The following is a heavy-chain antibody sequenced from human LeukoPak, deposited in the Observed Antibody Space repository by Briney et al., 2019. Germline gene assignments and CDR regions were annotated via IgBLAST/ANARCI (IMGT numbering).Heavy chain of an antibody. CDR2: ISAYNGNT. J-gene: IGHJ5*02. CDR3: ARRYCGGDCQDWFDP. V-gene: IGHV1-18*01. D-gene: IGHD2-21*02. Sequence: ASVKVSCKASGYTFTSYGISWVRQAPGQGLEWMGWISAYNGNTNYAQKFQGRVTMTTGTSTSTAYMELRSLRSDDTAVYYCARRYCGGDCQDWFDPWGQGTLVTVSS. CDR1: GYTFTSYG.